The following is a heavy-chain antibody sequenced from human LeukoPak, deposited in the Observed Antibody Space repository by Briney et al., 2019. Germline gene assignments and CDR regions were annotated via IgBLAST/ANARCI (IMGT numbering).Heavy chain of an antibody. CDR3: AKDLDDTSYGYYFDH. D-gene: IGHD4-17*01. CDR1: GFTFSSAW. CDR2: INTDGSDT. J-gene: IGHJ4*02. V-gene: IGHV3-74*01. Sequence: PGGSLRLSGAASGFTFSSAWMHWVRQVPGKGLVWVSRINTDGSDTTYADSVMGRYTISRDNSRNTLYLQMNSLRADDTAVYYCAKDLDDTSYGYYFDHGGQGTLVTV.